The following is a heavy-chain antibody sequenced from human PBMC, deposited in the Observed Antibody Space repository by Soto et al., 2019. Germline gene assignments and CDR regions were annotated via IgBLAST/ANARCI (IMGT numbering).Heavy chain of an antibody. CDR3: ARYSSSGSFDY. Sequence: GGSLRLSCVASGFTFSSFWMDWVRQAPGKGLVWVSRINSDGGSTSYADSVKGRFTISRDNAKNTLYLQMNSLRAEDTAVYYCARYSSSGSFDYWGQGTLVPASS. CDR1: GFTFSSFW. CDR2: INSDGGST. D-gene: IGHD6-13*01. J-gene: IGHJ4*02. V-gene: IGHV3-74*01.